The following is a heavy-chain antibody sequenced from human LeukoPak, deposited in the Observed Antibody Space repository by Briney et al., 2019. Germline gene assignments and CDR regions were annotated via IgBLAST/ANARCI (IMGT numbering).Heavy chain of an antibody. J-gene: IGHJ6*03. CDR2: INHSGST. Sequence: PSETLSLTCAVYGGSFSGYYWSWIRQPPGKGLEWIGEINHSGSTNYNPSLKSRVTISVDTSKNQFSLKLNSVTAADTAVYYCARGRILGRGVSSYYYYYMDVWGKGTTVTVSS. CDR3: ARGRILGRGVSSYYYYYMDV. V-gene: IGHV4-34*01. D-gene: IGHD2-8*02. CDR1: GGSFSGYY.